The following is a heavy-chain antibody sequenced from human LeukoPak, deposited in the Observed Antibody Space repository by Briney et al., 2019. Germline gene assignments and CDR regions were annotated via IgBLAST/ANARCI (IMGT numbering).Heavy chain of an antibody. CDR1: GCTFSSYA. Sequence: SVKVSCKASGCTFSSYAISWVRQAPGQGLEWMGGIIPIFGTANYAQKFQGRVTITADESTSTAYMELSSLRSEDTAVYYCARLTPNWFDPWGQGTLVTFSS. D-gene: IGHD4-23*01. J-gene: IGHJ5*02. V-gene: IGHV1-69*13. CDR2: IIPIFGTA. CDR3: ARLTPNWFDP.